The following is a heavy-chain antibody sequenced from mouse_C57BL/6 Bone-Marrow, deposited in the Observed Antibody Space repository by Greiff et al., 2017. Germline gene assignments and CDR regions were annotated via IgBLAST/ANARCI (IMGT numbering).Heavy chain of an antibody. CDR2: IYPGDGDT. CDR1: GYAFSSYW. CDR3: ARSEDYDNFDY. D-gene: IGHD2-4*01. J-gene: IGHJ2*01. Sequence: VQLQESGAELVKPGASVKISCKASGYAFSSYWMNWVKQRPGKGLEWIGQIYPGDGDTNYNGKFKGKATLTADKSSSTAYMQLSSLTSENSAVDYCARSEDYDNFDYWGQGTTLTVSS. V-gene: IGHV1-80*01.